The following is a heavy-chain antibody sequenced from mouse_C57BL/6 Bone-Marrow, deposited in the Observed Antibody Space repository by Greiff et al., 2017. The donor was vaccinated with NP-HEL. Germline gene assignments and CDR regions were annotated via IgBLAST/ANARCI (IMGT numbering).Heavy chain of an antibody. V-gene: IGHV1-61*01. CDR3: AVGNY. CDR2: IYPSDSET. Sequence: QVQLKQPGAELVRPGSSVKLSCKASGYTFTSYWMDWVKQRPGQGLEWIGNIYPSDSETHYIPKFQAKATLTVAKSSSTAYMQLSSLTSEDYAVYYCAVGNYGGQGTTITVSA. CDR1: GYTFTSYW. D-gene: IGHD3-3*01. J-gene: IGHJ2*01.